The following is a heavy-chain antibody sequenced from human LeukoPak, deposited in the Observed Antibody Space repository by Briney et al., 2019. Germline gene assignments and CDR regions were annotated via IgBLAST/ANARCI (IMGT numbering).Heavy chain of an antibody. CDR2: INSDGSST. J-gene: IGHJ4*02. V-gene: IGHV3-74*01. D-gene: IGHD3-3*01. Sequence: GGSLRLSCAASGFTFSSYWMHWVRQAPGKGLVWVSRINSDGSSTSYADSVKGRFTISRDNSKNTLYLQMNSLRAEDTAVYYCAKDSAVKYYDFWSGYLDYWGQGTLVTVSS. CDR1: GFTFSSYW. CDR3: AKDSAVKYYDFWSGYLDY.